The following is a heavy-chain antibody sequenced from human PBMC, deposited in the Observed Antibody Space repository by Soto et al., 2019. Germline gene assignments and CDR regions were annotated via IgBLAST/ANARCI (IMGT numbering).Heavy chain of an antibody. Sequence: GGSLRLSCVGSGFNFRIYTMNWVRQAPGKGPEWVSSISQTGDYIFYADSVKGRFTISRDNAKNSVFLQMNSLGAEDTAMYYCARDGLSVAGKTYYYYGMDVWGQGTTVTVSS. J-gene: IGHJ6*02. CDR2: ISQTGDYI. CDR1: GFNFRIYT. CDR3: ARDGLSVAGKTYYYYGMDV. D-gene: IGHD6-19*01. V-gene: IGHV3-21*01.